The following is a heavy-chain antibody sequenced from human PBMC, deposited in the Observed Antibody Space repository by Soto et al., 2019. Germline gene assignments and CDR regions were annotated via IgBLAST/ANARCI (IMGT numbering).Heavy chain of an antibody. D-gene: IGHD3-10*01. CDR1: GFSLSSSGVG. J-gene: IGHJ4*02. CDR3: ASGHGSARSTYFDS. CDR2: IYWDDDK. Sequence: QITLKESGPTVVKPTQTLTLTCTFSGFSLSSSGVGVGWIRQAPAKALERLALIYWDDDKRYNPSLKNRLTHTKDTSRNQVVLTMTSMDPVDKTTYYCASGHGSARSTYFDSWGQGTLVTVS. V-gene: IGHV2-5*02.